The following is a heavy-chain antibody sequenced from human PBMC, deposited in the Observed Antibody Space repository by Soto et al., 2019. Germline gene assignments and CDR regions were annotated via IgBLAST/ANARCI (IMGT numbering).Heavy chain of an antibody. J-gene: IGHJ4*02. D-gene: IGHD5-18*01. CDR1: GGSFSGYY. V-gene: IGHV4-34*01. CDR3: ERGGMRIQLWLLY. CDR2: INHSGST. Sequence: PSETLSLTCAVYGGSFSGYYWSWIRQPPGKGLQRIGEINHSGSTNYNPSLKSRVTISVDTSNNQFSIKLSSVTAADTAVYYCERGGMRIQLWLLYWGQGTLVTVSS.